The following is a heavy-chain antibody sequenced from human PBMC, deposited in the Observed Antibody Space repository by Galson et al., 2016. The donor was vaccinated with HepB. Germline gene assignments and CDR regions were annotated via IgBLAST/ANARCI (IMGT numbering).Heavy chain of an antibody. Sequence: SETLSLTCTVSGGSVSSGSYYWGWIRQPAGRGLEWIGHIYLGGSASYKPSLKSRLTISDDPSKNQFSLKMSSVTAEDTAIYYCARFPFSGYDGANWIDPWGQGALVTVSS. J-gene: IGHJ5*02. V-gene: IGHV4-61*10. CDR1: GGSVSSGSYY. CDR2: IYLGGSA. CDR3: ARFPFSGYDGANWIDP. D-gene: IGHD5-12*01.